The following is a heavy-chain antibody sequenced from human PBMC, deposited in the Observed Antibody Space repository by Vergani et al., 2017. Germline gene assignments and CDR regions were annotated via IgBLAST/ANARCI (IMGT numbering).Heavy chain of an antibody. Sequence: EVQLLESGGGLVQPGGSLRLSCAASGFTFSSYAMSWVRQAPGKGLEWVSAIRGSGGSTYYADSVKGRFTISRDNSKNTLYLQMNSLRAEDTAVYYCAKDQAYCSSTSCYWDYYFDYWGQGTLVTVSS. CDR2: IRGSGGST. CDR1: GFTFSSYA. J-gene: IGHJ4*02. V-gene: IGHV3-23*01. D-gene: IGHD2-2*01. CDR3: AKDQAYCSSTSCYWDYYFDY.